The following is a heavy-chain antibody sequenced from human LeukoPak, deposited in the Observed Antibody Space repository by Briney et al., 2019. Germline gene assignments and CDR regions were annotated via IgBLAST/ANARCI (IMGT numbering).Heavy chain of an antibody. V-gene: IGHV1-2*02. CDR1: GYTFTGYY. Sequence: ASVKVSCKASGYTFTGYYMHWVRQAPGQGLEWVGWINPNSGGTNYAQKFQGRVTMTRDPSISTAYMELSRLRSDDPAVYYCARGKNYYDSSSLFGYWGQEPLVPVSS. CDR3: ARGKNYYDSSSLFGY. CDR2: INPNSGGT. D-gene: IGHD3-22*01. J-gene: IGHJ4*02.